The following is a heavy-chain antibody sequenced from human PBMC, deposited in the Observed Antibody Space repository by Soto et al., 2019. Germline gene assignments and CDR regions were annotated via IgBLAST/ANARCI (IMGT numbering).Heavy chain of an antibody. CDR2: ISYDGSNK. D-gene: IGHD1-20*01. CDR1: GFTFSSYA. V-gene: IGHV3-30-3*01. Sequence: SLRLSCAASGFTFSSYAMHWVRQAPGKGLEWVAVISYDGSNKYYADSVKGRFTISRDNSKNTLYLQMNSLRAEDTAVYYCARDLYNWNDGGMDVWGQVTTVPVS. J-gene: IGHJ6*02. CDR3: ARDLYNWNDGGMDV.